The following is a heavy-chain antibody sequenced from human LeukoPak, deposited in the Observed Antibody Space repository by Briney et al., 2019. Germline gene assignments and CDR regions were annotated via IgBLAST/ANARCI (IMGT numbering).Heavy chain of an antibody. J-gene: IGHJ4*02. V-gene: IGHV3-21*01. D-gene: IGHD3-3*01. CDR3: ARDPIFGVVTYHSDY. Sequence: GGSLRLSCAASGFTFSSYRMNWVRQAPGKGLEWVSSISSSSSYIYYADSVKGRFTISRDNAKNSLYLQMNSLRAEDTAVYYCARDPIFGVVTYHSDYWGQGTLVTVSS. CDR1: GFTFSSYR. CDR2: ISSSSSYI.